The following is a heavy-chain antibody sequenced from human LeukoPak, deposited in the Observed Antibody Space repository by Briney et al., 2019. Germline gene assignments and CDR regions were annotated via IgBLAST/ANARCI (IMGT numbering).Heavy chain of an antibody. D-gene: IGHD2-15*01. CDR3: ARWSDY. V-gene: IGHV4-31*03. Sequence: PSETLSLTCTVSGDSITSGGYYWSWIRRHPGKGLEWIGYIFYSGSTYYNPPLKSRVTMSVDTSKNQFSLKLSSVTAADTAVYYCARWSDYWGQGTLVTVSS. CDR1: GDSITSGGYY. J-gene: IGHJ4*02. CDR2: IFYSGST.